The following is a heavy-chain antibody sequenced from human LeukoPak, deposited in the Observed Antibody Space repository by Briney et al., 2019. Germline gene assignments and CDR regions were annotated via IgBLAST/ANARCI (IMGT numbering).Heavy chain of an antibody. CDR1: GYTFTSNY. CDR3: ARDQEGFDY. J-gene: IGHJ4*02. V-gene: IGHV1-46*01. Sequence: ASVKVSCKASGYTFTSNYIHWVRQAPGQGLEWMGMIYPRDGSTSYAQKFQGRVTVTRNTSTSTVHMELSGLRSEDTAVYYCARDQEGFDYWGQGTLVTVSS. CDR2: IYPRDGST.